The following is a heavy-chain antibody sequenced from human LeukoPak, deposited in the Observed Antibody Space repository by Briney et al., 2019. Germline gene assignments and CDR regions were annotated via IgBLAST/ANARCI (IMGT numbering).Heavy chain of an antibody. CDR3: AICHIDGSLNGYFDC. J-gene: IGHJ4*02. CDR2: INSSRSSI. Sequence: GGSLRLSCAASGFTFSPYSMMWVRQAPGKELEGVSSINSSRSSIYYADTVKGRFTISRDNAKNSVYLERNRLSGVYMCVYFCAICHIDGSLNGYFDCWVQGTVVTVSS. CDR1: GFTFSPYS. V-gene: IGHV3-21*01. D-gene: IGHD2-8*01.